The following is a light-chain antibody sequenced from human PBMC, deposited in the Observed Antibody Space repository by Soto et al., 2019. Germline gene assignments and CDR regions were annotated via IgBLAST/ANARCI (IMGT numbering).Light chain of an antibody. CDR1: QHISDY. J-gene: IGKJ4*01. Sequence: QLTQSPSSLSASVGERVTITCQASQHISDYLNWYQQKPGQAPKLLIYDASKLETGVPSRFSGSGYGTDFTFTISSLQPEDTATYFCQQYFNPLTFGGGTKVEV. CDR2: DAS. CDR3: QQYFNPLT. V-gene: IGKV1-33*01.